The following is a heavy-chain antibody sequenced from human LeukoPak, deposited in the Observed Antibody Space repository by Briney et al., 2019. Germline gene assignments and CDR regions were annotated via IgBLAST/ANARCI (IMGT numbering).Heavy chain of an antibody. CDR2: TYYSGST. D-gene: IGHD3-22*01. V-gene: IGHV4-59*01. J-gene: IGHJ5*02. Sequence: SETLSLTCTVSGGSISSYYWSWIRQPPGKGLEWIGYTYYSGSTNYNPSLKSRVTISVDTSKNQFSLKLSSVTAADTAVYYCARLLMYYYDSSGYLGPWGQGTLVTVSS. CDR3: ARLLMYYYDSSGYLGP. CDR1: GGSISSYY.